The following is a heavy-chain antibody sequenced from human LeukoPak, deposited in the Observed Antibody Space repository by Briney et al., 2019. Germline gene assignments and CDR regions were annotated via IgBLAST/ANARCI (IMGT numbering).Heavy chain of an antibody. CDR3: ARDLLWFGEAYFDY. V-gene: IGHV4-30-2*01. D-gene: IGHD3-10*01. CDR2: IYHSGRT. Sequence: PSETRSLTCAVSGGSISSGDYSWSWIRQPPGKGLEWIGYIYHSGRTYYNPSLKSRVTISIDRSKNQFSLKLSSVTAADTAVYYCARDLLWFGEAYFDYWGQGTLVTVSS. CDR1: GGSISSGDYS. J-gene: IGHJ4*02.